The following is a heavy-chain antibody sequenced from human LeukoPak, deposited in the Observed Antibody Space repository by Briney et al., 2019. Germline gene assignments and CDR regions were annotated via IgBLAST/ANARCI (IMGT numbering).Heavy chain of an antibody. D-gene: IGHD2-2*01. Sequence: ASVKVSCKVSGYTFTSYYMHWVRQAPGQGLEWMGIINPSGGSTSYAQKFQGRVTMTRDTSTSTVYMELSSLRSEDTAVYYCARDWGGYCSSTSCHGNWFDPWGQGTLVTVSS. CDR2: INPSGGST. J-gene: IGHJ5*02. CDR3: ARDWGGYCSSTSCHGNWFDP. CDR1: GYTFTSYY. V-gene: IGHV1-46*01.